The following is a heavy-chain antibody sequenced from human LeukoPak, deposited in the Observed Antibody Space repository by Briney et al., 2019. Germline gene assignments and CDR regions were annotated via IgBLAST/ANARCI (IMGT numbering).Heavy chain of an antibody. Sequence: GGSLRLSCAASGFTFSDHYMDWVRQAPGKGLEWVGRTRNKINSYTTEYAASVKGRFTISRDDSKNSLNLQMNSLKTEDTAVYYRVRIGYGEYYIGYWGPGTPVTVSS. CDR2: TRNKINSYTT. D-gene: IGHD4-17*01. V-gene: IGHV3-72*01. CDR3: VRIGYGEYYIGY. CDR1: GFTFSDHY. J-gene: IGHJ4*02.